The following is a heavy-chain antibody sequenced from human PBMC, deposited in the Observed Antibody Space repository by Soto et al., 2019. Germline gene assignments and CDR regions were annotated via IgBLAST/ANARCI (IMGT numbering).Heavy chain of an antibody. CDR1: GFTFSSYA. V-gene: IGHV3-30-3*01. J-gene: IGHJ4*02. CDR3: ARGLDTAIQDY. Sequence: QVPLVESGGGVVQPGRSLRLSCAASGFTFSSYAMHWVRQAPGKGLEWVAVISYDGSNKYYADSVKGRFTISRDNYKHTLYVQMNSLRAEDTALYYCARGLDTAIQDYWGQGTLVTV. D-gene: IGHD5-18*01. CDR2: ISYDGSNK.